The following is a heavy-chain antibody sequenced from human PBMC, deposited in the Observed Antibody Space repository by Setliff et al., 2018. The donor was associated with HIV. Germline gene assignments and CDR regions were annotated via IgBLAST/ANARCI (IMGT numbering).Heavy chain of an antibody. CDR1: GGSISSSSYY. CDR2: IYYSGSA. D-gene: IGHD3-3*01. Sequence: ETLSLTCTVSGGSISSSSYYWGWIRQPPGKGLEWLGSIYYSGSAYYNPSLKSRVTISVDTSKNQFSLKLSSVTAADTAVYYCARATVAIFGVVTAILHYFDYWGQGTLVTVSS. J-gene: IGHJ4*02. V-gene: IGHV4-39*07. CDR3: ARATVAIFGVVTAILHYFDY.